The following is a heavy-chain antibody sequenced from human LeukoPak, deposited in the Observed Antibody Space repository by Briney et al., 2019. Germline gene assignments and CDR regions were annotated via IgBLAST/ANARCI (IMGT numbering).Heavy chain of an antibody. V-gene: IGHV1-2*06. D-gene: IGHD5-24*01. CDR2: INPNSGGT. J-gene: IGHJ4*02. CDR1: GYTFTGYY. CDR3: ARVGAEMATIDY. Sequence: GASVKVSCKASGYTFTGYYMHWVRQAPGQGLEWKGRINPNSGGTNYAQKFQGRVTMTRDTSISTAYMELSRLRSDDTAVYYCARVGAEMATIDYWGQGTLVTVSS.